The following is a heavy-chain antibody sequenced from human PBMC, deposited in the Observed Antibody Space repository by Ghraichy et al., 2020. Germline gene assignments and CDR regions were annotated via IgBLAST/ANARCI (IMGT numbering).Heavy chain of an antibody. CDR3: AKDRWYYYDSSGYFAY. J-gene: IGHJ4*02. CDR1: GFTFSSYA. D-gene: IGHD3-22*01. Sequence: GGSLRLSCAASGFTFSSYAMSWVRQAPGKGLEWVSAISGSGGSTYYADSVKGRFTISRDNSKNTLYLQMNSLRAEDTAVYYCAKDRWYYYDSSGYFAYWGQGTLVTVSS. CDR2: ISGSGGST. V-gene: IGHV3-23*01.